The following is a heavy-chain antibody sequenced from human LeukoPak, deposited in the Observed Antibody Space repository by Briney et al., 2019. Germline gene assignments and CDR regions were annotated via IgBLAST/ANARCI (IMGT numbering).Heavy chain of an antibody. Sequence: GESLKISCKGSGYSFTSYWIGWVRQMPGKGLEWMGIIYPGDSDTRYSPSFQGQVTISADKSISTAYLQWSSLKASDTAMYYCATTYLGGSSYDFWSGSNWFDPWGQGTLVTVSS. CDR3: ATTYLGGSSYDFWSGSNWFDP. CDR1: GYSFTSYW. V-gene: IGHV5-51*01. CDR2: IYPGDSDT. J-gene: IGHJ5*02. D-gene: IGHD3-3*01.